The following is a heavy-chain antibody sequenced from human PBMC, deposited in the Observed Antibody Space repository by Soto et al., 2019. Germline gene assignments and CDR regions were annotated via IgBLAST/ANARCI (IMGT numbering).Heavy chain of an antibody. D-gene: IGHD3-16*01. Sequence: GGPLRLSCAASGFTFSNAWMNWVRQAPGKGLEWVGRIKSKTDGGTTDYAAPVKGRFTISRDDSKNTLYLQMNSLKTEDTAVYYCARHGLHDDAFDVWGQGTMVTVSS. V-gene: IGHV3-15*07. J-gene: IGHJ3*01. CDR2: IKSKTDGGTT. CDR1: GFTFSNAW. CDR3: ARHGLHDDAFDV.